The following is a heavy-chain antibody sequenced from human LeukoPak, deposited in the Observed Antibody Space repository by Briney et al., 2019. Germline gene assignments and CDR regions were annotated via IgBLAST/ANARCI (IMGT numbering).Heavy chain of an antibody. V-gene: IGHV3-23*01. CDR1: GFTVSSNS. Sequence: GGSLRLSCTVSGFTVSSNSMSWVRQAPGKGLEWVSGISGSGGSTYYADSVKGRFTISRDNPKNTLYLQMNSLRAEDTAVYYCAKRVGATRWREFDYWGQGTLVTVSS. D-gene: IGHD1-26*01. J-gene: IGHJ4*02. CDR3: AKRVGATRWREFDY. CDR2: ISGSGGST.